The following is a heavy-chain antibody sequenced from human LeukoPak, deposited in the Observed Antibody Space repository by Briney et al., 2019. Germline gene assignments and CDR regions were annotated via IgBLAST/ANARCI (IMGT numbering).Heavy chain of an antibody. CDR1: GGSFSGYY. CDR2: INHSGST. CDR3: ARTDSAEYFQH. V-gene: IGHV4-34*01. J-gene: IGHJ1*01. Sequence: SGTLSLTCAVYGGSFSGYYWSWIRQPPGKGLEWIGEINHSGSTNYNPSLKSRVTISVDTSKNQFSLKLSSVTAADTAVYYCARTDSAEYFQHWGQGTLVTVSS. D-gene: IGHD2-15*01.